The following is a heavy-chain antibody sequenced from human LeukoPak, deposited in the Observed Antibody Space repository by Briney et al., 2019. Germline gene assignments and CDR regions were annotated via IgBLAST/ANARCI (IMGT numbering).Heavy chain of an antibody. V-gene: IGHV4-38-2*02. CDR2: FYQSGST. J-gene: IGHJ4*02. CDR1: GYPINSGYY. D-gene: IGHD3-22*01. CDR3: ARGRFTRYYDSSGYSYYFDY. Sequence: SETLSLTCTVSGYPINSGYYWGWIRQPPGKGLEWIGSFYQSGSTYYNPSLKSRVTISVDTSKNQFSLKLSSVTAADTAVYYCARGRFTRYYDSSGYSYYFDYWGQGTLVTVSS.